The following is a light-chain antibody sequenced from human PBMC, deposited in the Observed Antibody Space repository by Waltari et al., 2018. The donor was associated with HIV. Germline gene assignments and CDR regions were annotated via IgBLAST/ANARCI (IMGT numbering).Light chain of an antibody. V-gene: IGKV3-20*01. Sequence: EIVLTQSPGTLSLSPGERATLSARARQNGSSSYLAWYQQKPGQAPRLLIYGASSRATGIPDKFSGSGSGTDFTLTISRLEPEDFAVYYCQQYGSSPFTFGPGTKVDIK. CDR3: QQYGSSPFT. CDR1: QNGSSSY. J-gene: IGKJ3*01. CDR2: GAS.